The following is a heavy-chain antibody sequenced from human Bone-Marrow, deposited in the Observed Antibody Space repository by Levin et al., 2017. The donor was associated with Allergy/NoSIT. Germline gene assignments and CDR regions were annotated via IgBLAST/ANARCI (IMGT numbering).Heavy chain of an antibody. CDR1: GDSISSSSYY. V-gene: IGHV4-39*07. CDR2: VYHSGST. Sequence: SETLSLTCTVSGDSISSSSYYWGWVRQPPGKGLEWIGSVYHSGSTFYNASLKSRVTISVDTSKNQFSLNLTSVTAADTAVYYCARDYLALYYYYGMDVWGQGTEVTVSS. CDR3: ARDYLALYYYYGMDV. J-gene: IGHJ6*02.